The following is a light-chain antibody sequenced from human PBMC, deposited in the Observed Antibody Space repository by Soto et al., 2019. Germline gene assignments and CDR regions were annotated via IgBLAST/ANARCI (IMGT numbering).Light chain of an antibody. J-gene: IGKJ1*01. CDR1: QSVSNSY. CDR2: GAS. CDR3: QQYGSSRT. V-gene: IGKV3-20*01. Sequence: EIVLTQSPGTLSLSPGERATLSCRASQSVSNSYLARYQHKPGQAPRLLIFGASSRATGVPDRFSGSGCGTDFTLTISRLEPEDFAVYYCQQYGSSRTFGQGTKVQIK.